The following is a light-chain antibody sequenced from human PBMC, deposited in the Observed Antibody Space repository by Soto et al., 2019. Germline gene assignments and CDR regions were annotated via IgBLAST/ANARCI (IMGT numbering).Light chain of an antibody. CDR2: QDT. V-gene: IGLV3-1*01. Sequence: SYELTQPPSVSVSPGQTASIACSGDKLGDKYASWYQQKPGQSPVLVIYQDTKRPSGIPERFSGSNSGNTATLTISGTQAMDEADYYCQAWDSSTVSYVFGTGTKLTVL. CDR3: QAWDSSTVSYV. J-gene: IGLJ1*01. CDR1: KLGDKY.